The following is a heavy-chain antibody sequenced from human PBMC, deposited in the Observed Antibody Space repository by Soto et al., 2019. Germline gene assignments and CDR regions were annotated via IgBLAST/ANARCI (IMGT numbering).Heavy chain of an antibody. V-gene: IGHV1-69*13. Sequence: SMKVSCKASGGTFSSYAISWVRQAPGQGLEWMGGIIPIFGTANYAQKFQGRVTITADESTSTAYMELSSLRSEDTAVYYCARSPLGYDILTGYYLEYFAYRGQRTLVTGSS. D-gene: IGHD3-9*01. CDR3: ARSPLGYDILTGYYLEYFAY. CDR1: GGTFSSYA. J-gene: IGHJ4*02. CDR2: IIPIFGTA.